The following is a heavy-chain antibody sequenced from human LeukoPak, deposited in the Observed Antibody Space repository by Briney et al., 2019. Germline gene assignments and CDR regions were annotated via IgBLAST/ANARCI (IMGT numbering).Heavy chain of an antibody. CDR2: IRSSGSTI. V-gene: IGHV3-48*03. J-gene: IGHJ4*02. CDR1: GFTFSSYE. Sequence: GGSLRLSCATSGFTFSSYEMNWVRQAPGKGLEWISYIRSSGSTIFYADSVKGRFTISRDNAKNSLYLQMNSLRAEDTAVYYCARGGVVAAFDYWGQGTLVTVSS. CDR3: ARGGVVAAFDY. D-gene: IGHD2-15*01.